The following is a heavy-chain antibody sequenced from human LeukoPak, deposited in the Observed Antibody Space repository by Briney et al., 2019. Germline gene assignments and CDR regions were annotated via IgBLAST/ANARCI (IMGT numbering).Heavy chain of an antibody. CDR3: ARDLGYYGSGTYARDYYHYMAV. CDR1: GYTFTSYG. Sequence: ASVKVSCKASGYTFTSYGISWVRQAPGQGLEWMGWISAYNGNTDYAQNLQGRVTMTTDTSTGTAYMELRSLRSDDTAVYYCARDLGYYGSGTYARDYYHYMAVWGKGTTVTVSS. J-gene: IGHJ6*03. D-gene: IGHD3-10*01. CDR2: ISAYNGNT. V-gene: IGHV1-18*01.